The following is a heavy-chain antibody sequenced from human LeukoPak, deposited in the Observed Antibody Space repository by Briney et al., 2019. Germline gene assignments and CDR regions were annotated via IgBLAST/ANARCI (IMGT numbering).Heavy chain of an antibody. CDR1: GYTFTDYD. J-gene: IGHJ5*02. CDR2: MNPTNGNT. CDR3: ARPNSRGWFDP. V-gene: IGHV1-8*01. D-gene: IGHD5-24*01. Sequence: ASVKVSCKASGYTFTDYDINWVRQATGQGLEWMGWMNPTNGNTGYAQKFQGRVTMTRNTSITTAYMELSSLRSEDTAVYYCARPNSRGWFDPWGQGTLVSVSS.